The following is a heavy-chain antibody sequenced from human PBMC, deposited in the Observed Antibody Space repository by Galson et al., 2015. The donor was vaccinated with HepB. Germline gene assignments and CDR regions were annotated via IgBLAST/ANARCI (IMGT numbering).Heavy chain of an antibody. CDR1: GGTFSSCS. J-gene: IGHJ1*01. D-gene: IGHD3-10*01. Sequence: SVKVSCKASGGTFSSCSIIWVRQAPGQGLEWMGGIIPIFGTANYAQKFWGRVTISADKSRSTAYMELRSLRYEDTAVYHCAYFGSGSTEDLQYWGQGTLVTVSS. CDR2: IIPIFGTA. V-gene: IGHV1-69*06. CDR3: AYFGSGSTEDLQY.